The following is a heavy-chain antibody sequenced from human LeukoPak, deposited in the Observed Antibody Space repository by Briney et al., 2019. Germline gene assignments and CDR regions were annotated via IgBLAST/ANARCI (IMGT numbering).Heavy chain of an antibody. D-gene: IGHD3-22*01. CDR3: TTGLVYYYDSSGYPQGSDY. CDR2: ISGSGGST. CDR1: GFTFSSYG. V-gene: IGHV3-23*01. J-gene: IGHJ4*02. Sequence: GGSLRLSCAASGFTFSSYGMSWVRQAPGKGLEWVSAISGSGGSTYYADSVKGRFTISRDNSKNTLYLQMNSLKTEDTAVYYCTTGLVYYYDSSGYPQGSDYWGQGTLVTVSS.